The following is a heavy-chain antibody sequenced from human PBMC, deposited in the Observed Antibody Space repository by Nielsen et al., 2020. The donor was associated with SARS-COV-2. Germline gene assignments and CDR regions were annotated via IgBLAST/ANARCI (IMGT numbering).Heavy chain of an antibody. D-gene: IGHD6-13*01. V-gene: IGHV3-9*01. CDR1: GFTFDDHA. Sequence: GRSLRLSCAASGFTFDDHAMHWVRQAPGKGLEWVSGISWNSGSIAYADSVKGRFTISRDNAKSSLYLQMNSLRAEDTALYYCAKDPSDGYSSSWYFDYWGQGTLVTVSS. CDR3: AKDPSDGYSSSWYFDY. J-gene: IGHJ4*02. CDR2: ISWNSGSI.